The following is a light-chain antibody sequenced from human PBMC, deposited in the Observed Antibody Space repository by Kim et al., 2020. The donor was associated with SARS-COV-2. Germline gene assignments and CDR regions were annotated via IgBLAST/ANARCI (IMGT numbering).Light chain of an antibody. Sequence: GQRVTISCSGSRSNMGTNTVNWYRQLPGTAPKLLIYSTNERPSGVPDRFSGSKSGTSASLAISHLQSEDEADYYCASWDDGLNGWVFGGGTKVTVL. CDR3: ASWDDGLNGWV. V-gene: IGLV1-44*01. CDR2: STN. J-gene: IGLJ3*02. CDR1: RSNMGTNT.